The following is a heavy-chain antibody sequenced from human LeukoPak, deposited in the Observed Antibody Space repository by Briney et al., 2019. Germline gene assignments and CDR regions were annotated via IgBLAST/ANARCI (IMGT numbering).Heavy chain of an antibody. J-gene: IGHJ4*02. CDR3: GRRDGSFRSIDY. D-gene: IGHD2-15*01. Sequence: PGGSLRLSCAASGFTFSTYWMHWVRQAPGKGLVWVSHINSDGSSTNYADSVKGRFTISRDNAKNTLYLQMNSLRAEDTAVYYCGRRDGSFRSIDYWGQGTPVSVSS. V-gene: IGHV3-74*01. CDR2: INSDGSST. CDR1: GFTFSTYW.